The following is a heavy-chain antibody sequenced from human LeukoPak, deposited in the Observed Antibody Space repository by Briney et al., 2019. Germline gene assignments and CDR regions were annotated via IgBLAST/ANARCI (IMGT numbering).Heavy chain of an antibody. V-gene: IGHV3-64*01. CDR1: GFTFSSFA. CDR3: ARDIYDYGDYGLNWYFDL. CDR2: ISSYGDST. D-gene: IGHD4-17*01. Sequence: GGSLRLSCAASGFTFSSFAMHWVRQAPGKGLEYVSAISSYGDSTYYANSVKGRFTISRDNSKKTLYLQMGSLRAEDMAVYYCARDIYDYGDYGLNWYFDLWGRGTLVSVSS. J-gene: IGHJ2*01.